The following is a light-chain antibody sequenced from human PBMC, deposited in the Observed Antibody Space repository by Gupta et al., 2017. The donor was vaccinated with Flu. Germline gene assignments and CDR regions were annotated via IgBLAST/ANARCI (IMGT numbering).Light chain of an antibody. CDR1: QSVLYSSNNKNY. V-gene: IGKV4-1*01. J-gene: IGKJ1*01. Sequence: DIVLTQSPDPLACSLGGRANITCKSSQSVLYSSNNKNYLAWYQQKPGQPPKLLIYWASTRESGVPDRFSGSGSGTDFTLTISSLQAEDVAVYYCQQYYSTPPWTFGQGTKVEIK. CDR3: QQYYSTPPWT. CDR2: WAS.